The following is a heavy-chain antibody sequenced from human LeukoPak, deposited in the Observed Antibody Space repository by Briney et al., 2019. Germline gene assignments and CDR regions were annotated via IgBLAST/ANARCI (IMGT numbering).Heavy chain of an antibody. CDR1: GFTFSTHS. D-gene: IGHD1-7*01. J-gene: IGHJ4*02. CDR2: INSDGSST. Sequence: GGSLRLSCTASGFTFSTHSMHWVRQAPGKGPVWVSRINSDGSSTSYADSVKGRFTISRDNAKNTLYLQMNSLRAEDTAVYYCATGITGTFGNRDYWGQGTLVTVSS. CDR3: ATGITGTFGNRDY. V-gene: IGHV3-74*01.